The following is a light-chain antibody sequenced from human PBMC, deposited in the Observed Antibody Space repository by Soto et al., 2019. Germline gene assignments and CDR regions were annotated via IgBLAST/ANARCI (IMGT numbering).Light chain of an antibody. Sequence: DIQMTQSPSTLSASVGDRVTITCRASQSISSWLAWYQQKPGKAPKLLIYKASSLEGGVPSRFSGSGSGTEFTLTISSLQPDDFATYYCQKYNSYYSFGQGTKLEIK. V-gene: IGKV1-5*03. CDR2: KAS. J-gene: IGKJ2*03. CDR3: QKYNSYYS. CDR1: QSISSW.